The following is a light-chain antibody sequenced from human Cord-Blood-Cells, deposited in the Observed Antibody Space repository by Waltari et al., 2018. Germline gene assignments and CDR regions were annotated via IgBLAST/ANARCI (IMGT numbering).Light chain of an antibody. Sequence: VRAQPRSASGTPGQWAIVSFSGSSVNIRRNTVNWYQQLPGTAPKLLIYSNNQRPSGVPDRFSGSKSGTSASLAISGLQSEDEADYYWAAWDDSLNGWVFGGGTKLTVL. CDR1: SVNIRRNT. V-gene: IGLV1-44*01. J-gene: IGLJ3*02. CDR3: AAWDDSLNGWV. CDR2: SNN.